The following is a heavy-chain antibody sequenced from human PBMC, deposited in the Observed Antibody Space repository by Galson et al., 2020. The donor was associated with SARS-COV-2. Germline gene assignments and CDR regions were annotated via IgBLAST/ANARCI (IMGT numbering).Heavy chain of an antibody. V-gene: IGHV3-66*01. D-gene: IGHD1-26*01. J-gene: IGHJ3*02. Sequence: TGGSLRLSCAASGFAFSSNYMTWVRQAPGKGLEWVSVIYSGGSTYYSDSARGRFTISRDNSKNTLYLQMNSLRAEDTAVYYCAREGTAYSGSCLSPNRVNAFDIWGRGTMVTVSS. CDR2: IYSGGST. CDR3: AREGTAYSGSCLSPNRVNAFDI. CDR1: GFAFSSNY.